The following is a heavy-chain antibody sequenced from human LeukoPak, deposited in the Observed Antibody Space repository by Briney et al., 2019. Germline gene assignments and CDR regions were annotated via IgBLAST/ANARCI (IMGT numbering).Heavy chain of an antibody. D-gene: IGHD2-15*01. CDR3: ARVIAPPAESGGFDY. Sequence: GGSLRLSCAASGFTFSSFGMNWVRQAPGKGLEWVSYISGSGGSIYYADSVKGRFTVSRDNARNLLYLQMSSLRAEDTAVYYCARVIAPPAESGGFDYWGQGTLVTVSS. CDR2: ISGSGGSI. J-gene: IGHJ4*02. CDR1: GFTFSSFG. V-gene: IGHV3-48*04.